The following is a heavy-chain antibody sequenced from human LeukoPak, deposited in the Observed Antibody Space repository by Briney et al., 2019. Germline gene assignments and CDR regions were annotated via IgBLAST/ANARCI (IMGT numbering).Heavy chain of an antibody. D-gene: IGHD1-20*01. V-gene: IGHV3-23*01. CDR3: AKALTGTKASDI. Sequence: SGGSLRLSCAASGFTFSSYAMNWVRQAPGKGLEWVSHISSSGGSTYYAGSVKGRFTISRDNSKNTLYLQMNSLRAEDTAVYYCAKALTGTKASDIWGQGTMVTVSS. CDR2: ISSSGGST. CDR1: GFTFSSYA. J-gene: IGHJ3*02.